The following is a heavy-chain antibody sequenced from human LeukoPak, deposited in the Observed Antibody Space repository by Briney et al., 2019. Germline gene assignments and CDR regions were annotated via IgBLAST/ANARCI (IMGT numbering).Heavy chain of an antibody. CDR1: GFTFSGFA. D-gene: IGHD6-13*01. J-gene: IGHJ4*02. Sequence: GGSLRLSCAASGFTFSGFAMSWVRQAPGKGLEWVSVVSGSGGSTYYADSVKGRFTVSRDNAKNSLYLQMNSLRAEDTAVYYCATGIAAAEYFDYWGQGTLVTVSS. CDR3: ATGIAAAEYFDY. CDR2: VSGSGGST. V-gene: IGHV3-23*01.